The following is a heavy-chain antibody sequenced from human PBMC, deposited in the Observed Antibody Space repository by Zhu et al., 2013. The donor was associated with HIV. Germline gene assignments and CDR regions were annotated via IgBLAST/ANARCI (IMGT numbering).Heavy chain of an antibody. V-gene: IGHV4-34*01. CDR3: ARGGSYTDIVVVPAAMRMKRVNWFDP. CDR1: GGSFSGYY. J-gene: IGHJ5*02. Sequence: VQLQQWGAGLLKPSETLSLTCAVYGGSFSGYYWSWIRQPPGKGLEWIGEINHSGSTNYNPSLKSRVTISVDTSKNQFSLKLSSVTAADTAVYYCARGGSYTDIVVVPAAMRMKRVNWFDPWGQGTLVTVSS. D-gene: IGHD2-2*01. CDR2: INHSGST.